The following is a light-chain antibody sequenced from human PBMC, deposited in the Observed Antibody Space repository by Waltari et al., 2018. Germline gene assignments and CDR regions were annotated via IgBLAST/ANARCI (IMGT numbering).Light chain of an antibody. CDR1: ALPIKY. J-gene: IGLJ3*02. Sequence: SYELTQPPSVSVSPGQTARTTCSGDALPIKYLYWFQQKPGQSPMLIIYEDSKRPSWITERFSGSISGTVATLTVSVAQVEDGADYYCYSTDSSGNHWVFGGVTRLTVL. CDR3: YSTDSSGNHWV. CDR2: EDS. V-gene: IGLV3-10*01.